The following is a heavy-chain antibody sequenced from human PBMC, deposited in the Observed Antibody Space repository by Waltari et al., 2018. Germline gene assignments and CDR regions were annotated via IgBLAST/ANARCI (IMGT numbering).Heavy chain of an antibody. D-gene: IGHD1-1*01. V-gene: IGHV3-30-3*01. Sequence: QVQLVESGGGVVQPGRSLRLSCAASGFTFSSYAMHWVRQAPGKGLEWVAVISYDGSNKYYADSVKGRFTISRDNSKNTLYLQMNSLRAEDTAVYYCARGTWVFDYWGQGTLVTVSS. CDR3: ARGTWVFDY. CDR1: GFTFSSYA. CDR2: ISYDGSNK. J-gene: IGHJ4*02.